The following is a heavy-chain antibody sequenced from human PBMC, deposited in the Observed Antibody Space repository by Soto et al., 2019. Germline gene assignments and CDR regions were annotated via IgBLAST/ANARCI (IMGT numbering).Heavy chain of an antibody. D-gene: IGHD3-10*01. J-gene: IGHJ6*02. CDR3: AREARGVISGMDV. Sequence: QVQLQESGPGLVKPSQTLSLTCTVSGASISSGDYLWSWIRQSPGKGLEWIGYVSHDGTTYYNPSLESRVAISVDTSKNQFSLKVTSVTAADTAVYYCAREARGVISGMDVWGQGTTVTVSS. CDR1: GASISSGDYL. V-gene: IGHV4-30-4*01. CDR2: VSHDGTT.